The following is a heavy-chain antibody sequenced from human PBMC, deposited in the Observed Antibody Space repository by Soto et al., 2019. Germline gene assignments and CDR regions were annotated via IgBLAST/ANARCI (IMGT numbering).Heavy chain of an antibody. V-gene: IGHV1-24*01. J-gene: IGHJ4*02. Sequence: SVKVSCKVSGYTLTELSMHWVRQAPGKGLEWMGGFDPEDGETIYAQKFQGRVTMTEDTSTDTAYMELSSLRSEDTAVYYCATDTGAARTFDYWGQGSLVTVSS. CDR1: GYTLTELS. CDR3: ATDTGAARTFDY. D-gene: IGHD6-6*01. CDR2: FDPEDGET.